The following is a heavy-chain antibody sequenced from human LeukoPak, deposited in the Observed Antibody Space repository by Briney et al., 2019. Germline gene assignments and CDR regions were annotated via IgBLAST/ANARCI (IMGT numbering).Heavy chain of an antibody. Sequence: SETLSLTCTVSGGSISSSSYYWGWIRQPPGKGLEWIGSIYYSGSTYYNPSLKSRVTISVDTSKNQFSLKLSSVTAADTAVYYCARLRFRGSGSYCSSEYWGQGTLVTVSS. V-gene: IGHV4-39*01. CDR1: GGSISSSSYY. D-gene: IGHD3-10*01. J-gene: IGHJ4*02. CDR3: ARLRFRGSGSYCSSEY. CDR2: IYYSGST.